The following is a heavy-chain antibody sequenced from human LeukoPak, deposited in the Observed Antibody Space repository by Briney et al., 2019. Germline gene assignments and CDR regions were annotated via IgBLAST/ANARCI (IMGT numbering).Heavy chain of an antibody. CDR3: AKDGGLQLWLPRPFDY. J-gene: IGHJ4*02. CDR2: ISSSSSTI. V-gene: IGHV3-48*01. D-gene: IGHD5-18*01. Sequence: PGGSLRLSCAASGFTFSRYSMNWVRQAPGKGLEWVSYISSSSSTIYYADSVKGRFTISRDNSKNTLYLQMNSLRAEDTAVYYCAKDGGLQLWLPRPFDYWGQGTLVTVSS. CDR1: GFTFSRYS.